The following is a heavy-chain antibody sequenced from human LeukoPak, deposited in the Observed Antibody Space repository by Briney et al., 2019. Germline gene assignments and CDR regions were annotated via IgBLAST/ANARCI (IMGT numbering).Heavy chain of an antibody. CDR3: ARRVSHYYYMDV. D-gene: IGHD2-8*01. CDR2: ISSSSSTI. CDR1: GFTFSSYS. V-gene: IGHV3-48*01. Sequence: GGSLRLSCAASGFTFSSYSMNWVRQAPGKGLEWVSYISSSSSTIYYADSVKGRFTISRDNAKNSLYLQMNSLRAEDTAVYYCARRVSHYYYMDVSGKGTTVTVSS. J-gene: IGHJ6*03.